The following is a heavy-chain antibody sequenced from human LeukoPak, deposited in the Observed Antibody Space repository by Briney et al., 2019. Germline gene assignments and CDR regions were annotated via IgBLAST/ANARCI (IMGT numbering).Heavy chain of an antibody. CDR1: GFTFSSYS. Sequence: RAGGSLRLSCAASGFTFSSYSMNWVRQAPGKGLEWVSYISSSSSTIYYADSVKGRFTISRDNAKNSLYLQMNSLRAEDTAVYYCARDAFIAAAARIYYYYMDVWGKGTTVTVSS. D-gene: IGHD6-13*01. CDR3: ARDAFIAAAARIYYYYMDV. V-gene: IGHV3-48*04. J-gene: IGHJ6*03. CDR2: ISSSSSTI.